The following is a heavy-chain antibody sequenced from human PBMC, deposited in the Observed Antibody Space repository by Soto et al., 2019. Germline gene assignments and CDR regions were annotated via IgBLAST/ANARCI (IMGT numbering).Heavy chain of an antibody. J-gene: IGHJ4*02. CDR1: GYTFSTYF. D-gene: IGHD3-22*01. CDR2: INPTVHTT. Sequence: ASVKVSCKASGYTFSTYFIHWVRQAPGQGLEWMGIINPTVHTTNYAQKFQGRVTITADESTSTAYMELSSLRSEDTAVYYCASGRVVMTWYFDYWGQGTLVTVSS. CDR3: ASGRVVMTWYFDY. V-gene: IGHV1-46*01.